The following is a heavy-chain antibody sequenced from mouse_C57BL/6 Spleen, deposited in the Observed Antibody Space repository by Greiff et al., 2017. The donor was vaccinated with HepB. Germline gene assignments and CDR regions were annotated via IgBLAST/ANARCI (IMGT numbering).Heavy chain of an antibody. CDR1: GFTFSSYG. J-gene: IGHJ3*01. CDR3: ARQGGSLPFAY. V-gene: IGHV5-6*02. CDR2: ISSGGSYT. Sequence: DVMLVESGGDLVKPGGSLKLSCAASGFTFSSYGMSWVRQTPDKRLEWVATISSGGSYTYYPDSVKGRFTISRDNAKNTLYLQMSSLKSEDTAMYYCARQGGSLPFAYWGQGTLVTVSA.